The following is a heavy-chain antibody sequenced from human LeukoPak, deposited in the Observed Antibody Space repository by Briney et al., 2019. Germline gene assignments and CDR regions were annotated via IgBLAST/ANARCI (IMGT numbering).Heavy chain of an antibody. CDR2: ISYDGSNK. CDR1: GFTFRTYA. V-gene: IGHV3-30*04. J-gene: IGHJ4*02. Sequence: GGSLRLSCAASGFTFRTYALHWVRQAPGKGLEWVAVISYDGSNKYYADSVKGRFTISRDNSKNTLYLQMNSLRAEDTAVYYCAREITDYGDYVVDYWGQGTLVTVSS. D-gene: IGHD4-17*01. CDR3: AREITDYGDYVVDY.